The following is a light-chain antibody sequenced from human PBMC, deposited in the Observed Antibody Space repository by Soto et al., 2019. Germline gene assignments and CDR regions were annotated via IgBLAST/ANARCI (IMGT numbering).Light chain of an antibody. CDR3: QRSSNALT. CDR1: QSVSSY. CDR2: DAS. Sequence: EIVLTQSPATLSLSPGERATLSCRASQSVSSYLAWYQQKPGQAPRLLIYDASNRATGIPARFSGSGSGTDFTLTISSLEAEDFAVYYCQRSSNALTFGGGTKVEIK. V-gene: IGKV3-11*01. J-gene: IGKJ4*01.